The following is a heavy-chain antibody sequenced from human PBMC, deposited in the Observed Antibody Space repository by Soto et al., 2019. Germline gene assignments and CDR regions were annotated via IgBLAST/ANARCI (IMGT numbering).Heavy chain of an antibody. D-gene: IGHD1-26*01. Sequence: EVQLVESGGGLVKPGGSLRLACAGSGFSFRTTWMAWVRQAPGKGLEWVGRIKSKSAGETRDYADPVKGRFTISRDDSTDTVYRHMDSVESGDTAVYYCSTGSPFSGSVFDCWGRGTRVTVSP. CDR3: STGSPFSGSVFDC. CDR1: GFSFRTTW. CDR2: IKSKSAGETR. J-gene: IGHJ4*02. V-gene: IGHV3-15*05.